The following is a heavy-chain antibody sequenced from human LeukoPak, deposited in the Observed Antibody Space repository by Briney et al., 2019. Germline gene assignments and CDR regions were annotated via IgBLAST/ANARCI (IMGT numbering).Heavy chain of an antibody. CDR2: INADNGNT. CDR1: GYTFTSYA. V-gene: IGHV1-3*01. CDR3: ARGEVIGMVRGVIGSNWLDP. J-gene: IGHJ5*02. Sequence: ASVKVSCKASGYTFTSYAIHWVRQAPGQRLEWMAWINADNGNTKYSQKFQVRVTITRDTSASTVYMELSSLRSEDTAVYYCARGEVIGMVRGVIGSNWLDPWGQGTRVTVSS. D-gene: IGHD3-10*01.